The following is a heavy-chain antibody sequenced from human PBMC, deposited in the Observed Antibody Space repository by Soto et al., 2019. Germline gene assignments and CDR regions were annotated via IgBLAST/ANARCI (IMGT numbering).Heavy chain of an antibody. CDR2: IYHSGST. CDR3: ARGFVYYDSSPYAFDI. CDR1: GGSISSSNW. D-gene: IGHD3-22*01. J-gene: IGHJ3*02. V-gene: IGHV4-4*02. Sequence: SETLSLTCAVSGGSISSSNWWSWVRQPPGKGLEWLGEIYHSGSTNYNPSLKSRFTISVDKSKNQFSLKLSSMTAADTAVYYCARGFVYYDSSPYAFDIWGQGTMVTVSS.